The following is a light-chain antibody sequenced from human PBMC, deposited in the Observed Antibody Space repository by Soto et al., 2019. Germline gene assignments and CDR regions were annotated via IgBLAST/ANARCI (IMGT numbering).Light chain of an antibody. Sequence: QSALTQPPSLSAAPGLKVTISCSGSSSNIGNNYVSWYQQFPGTAPKVIIFDNDERPSGTPDRFSGSKSGTSATLVITELQTGDEADYYCGTWDSTLSSDLFGGGTKLTVL. CDR2: DND. J-gene: IGLJ3*02. CDR1: SSNIGNNY. V-gene: IGLV1-51*01. CDR3: GTWDSTLSSDL.